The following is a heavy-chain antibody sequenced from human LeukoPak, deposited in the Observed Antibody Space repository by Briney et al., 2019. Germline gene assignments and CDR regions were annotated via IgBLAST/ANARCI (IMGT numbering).Heavy chain of an antibody. D-gene: IGHD5-12*01. V-gene: IGHV1-69*05. J-gene: IGHJ4*02. CDR3: ARSTRSYSGYDFPAY. Sequence: ASVKVSCKASGGTFSSYAISWVRQAPGQGLEWMGGIIPIFGTANYAQKFQGRVTITTDEPTSTAYMELSSLRSEDTAVYYCARSTRSYSGYDFPAYWGQGTLVTVSS. CDR1: GGTFSSYA. CDR2: IIPIFGTA.